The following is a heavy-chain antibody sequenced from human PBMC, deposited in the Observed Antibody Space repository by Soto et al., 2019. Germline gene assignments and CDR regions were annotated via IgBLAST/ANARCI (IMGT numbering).Heavy chain of an antibody. CDR3: AVGETYYYDSRGYYPPGY. CDR2: IIPIFGTA. D-gene: IGHD3-22*01. CDR1: GGTFSSYA. V-gene: IGHV1-69*01. J-gene: IGHJ4*02. Sequence: QVQLVQSGAEVKKPGSSVKVSCKASGGTFSSYAISWVRQAPGQGLEWMGGIIPIFGTANYAQKFQGRVTITAADATSTAYMELSSLRSEDTAVYYCAVGETYYYDSRGYYPPGYWGQGTLVTVSS.